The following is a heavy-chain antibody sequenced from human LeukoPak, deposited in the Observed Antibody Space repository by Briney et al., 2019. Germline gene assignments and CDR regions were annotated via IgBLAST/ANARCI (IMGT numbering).Heavy chain of an antibody. CDR1: GFTFSSYS. CDR3: ARGSYYFDY. V-gene: IGHV3-48*01. CDR2: ISSSSSTI. J-gene: IGHJ4*02. Sequence: SGGSLRLSCAASGFTFSSYSMNWVRQAPGKGLEWVSYISSSSSTIYYADSVKGRFTISRDNAKNSLYLQMNSLRAEDTAVYYCARGSYYFDYWGQGTLVTVSS.